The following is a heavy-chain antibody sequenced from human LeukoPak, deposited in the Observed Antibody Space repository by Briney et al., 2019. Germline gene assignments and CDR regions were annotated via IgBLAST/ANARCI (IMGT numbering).Heavy chain of an antibody. V-gene: IGHV4-4*07. CDR1: GGSLSSYY. CDR3: ARGKEKYDYVWGSYRPHNWFDP. J-gene: IGHJ5*02. CDR2: IYTSGST. D-gene: IGHD3-16*02. Sequence: SETLSLTCTVSGGSLSSYYWSWLRQPAGKGLEWIGRIYTSGSTNYNPSLTSRVTMSVDTPKNQFSLKRSSVTAADTAVYYCARGKEKYDYVWGSYRPHNWFDPWGQGTLVTVSS.